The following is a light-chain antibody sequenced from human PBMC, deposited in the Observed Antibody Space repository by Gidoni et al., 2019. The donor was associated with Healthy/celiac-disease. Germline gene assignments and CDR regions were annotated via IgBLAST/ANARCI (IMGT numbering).Light chain of an antibody. CDR3: QQRSNWPIT. CDR1: QSVSSY. V-gene: IGKV3-11*01. CDR2: DAS. Sequence: EIVLTQSPATLSLSPGERATRSCRASQSVSSYLSWYQQKPGQAPRLLIYDASNKATGIPARFSGSGSGTDFTLTISSLEPEDFAVYYCQQRSNWPITFXXXTRLEIK. J-gene: IGKJ5*01.